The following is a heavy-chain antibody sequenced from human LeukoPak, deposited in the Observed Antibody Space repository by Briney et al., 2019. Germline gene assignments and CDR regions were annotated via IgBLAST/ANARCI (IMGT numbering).Heavy chain of an antibody. J-gene: IGHJ3*02. CDR3: ATLNTRYAFDI. D-gene: IGHD2-2*02. Sequence: GASVKVSCKASGHTFTSYGISWVRQAPGQGLEWMGWISAYNGNANYAQKLQGRVTMTTDTSTSTAYMELSSLRSEDTAVYYCATLNTRYAFDIWGQGTMVTVSS. V-gene: IGHV1-18*01. CDR1: GHTFTSYG. CDR2: ISAYNGNA.